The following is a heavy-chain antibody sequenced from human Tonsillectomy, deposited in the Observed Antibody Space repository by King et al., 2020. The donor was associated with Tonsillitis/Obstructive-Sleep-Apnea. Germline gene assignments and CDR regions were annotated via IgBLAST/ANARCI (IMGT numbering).Heavy chain of an antibody. D-gene: IGHD3-3*01. J-gene: IGHJ4*02. V-gene: IGHV3-21*01. Sequence: VQLVESGGGLVKPGGSLRLSCAASGFTFSSYSMNWVRLAPGKGLEWVSSISSNSTYIFYADSVKGRFTISRDNARNSLYLQMNSLRAEDTAVYYCARDGDFWSGYFDYWGQGTLVTVSS. CDR2: ISSNSTYI. CDR1: GFTFSSYS. CDR3: ARDGDFWSGYFDY.